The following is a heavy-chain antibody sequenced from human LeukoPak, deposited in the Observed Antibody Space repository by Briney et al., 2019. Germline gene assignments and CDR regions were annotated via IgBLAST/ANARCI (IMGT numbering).Heavy chain of an antibody. V-gene: IGHV3-23*01. Sequence: GGSLRLSCAASGFTFSSYAMSWARQAPGKGLEWVSAISGSGGSTYYADSVKGRFTISRDNSKNTLYLQMNSLRAEDTAVYYCAKDPEYSSSWYYDYWGQGTLVTVSS. CDR1: GFTFSSYA. J-gene: IGHJ4*02. CDR3: AKDPEYSSSWYYDY. D-gene: IGHD6-13*01. CDR2: ISGSGGST.